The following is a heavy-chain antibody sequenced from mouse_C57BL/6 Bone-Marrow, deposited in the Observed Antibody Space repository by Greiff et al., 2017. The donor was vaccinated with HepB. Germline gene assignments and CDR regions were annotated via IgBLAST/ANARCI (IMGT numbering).Heavy chain of an antibody. CDR1: GYTFTDYE. Sequence: SGAELVRPGASVTLSCKASGYTFTDYEMHWVKQTPVHGLEWIGAIDPETGGTAYNQKFKGKAILTADKSSSTAYMELRSLTSEDSAVYYCTRGEFIYYAMDYWGQGTSVTVSS. D-gene: IGHD1-1*01. V-gene: IGHV1-15*01. CDR2: IDPETGGT. J-gene: IGHJ4*01. CDR3: TRGEFIYYAMDY.